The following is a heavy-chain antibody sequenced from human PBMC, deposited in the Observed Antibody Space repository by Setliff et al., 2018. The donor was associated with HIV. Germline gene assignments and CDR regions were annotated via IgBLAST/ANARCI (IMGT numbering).Heavy chain of an antibody. J-gene: IGHJ4*02. D-gene: IGHD3-22*01. Sequence: NPSETLFLPCTVCGGSISNSDFCWGWIRQSPGEGLVWIGSIYYRGATYYNPTLQSRVTISADTSKNQFYLKLTSVTAADTAIYCCARPYDRFHGWGQGGLVTVSS. V-gene: IGHV4-39*01. CDR1: GGSISNSDFC. CDR2: IYYRGAT. CDR3: ARPYDRFHG.